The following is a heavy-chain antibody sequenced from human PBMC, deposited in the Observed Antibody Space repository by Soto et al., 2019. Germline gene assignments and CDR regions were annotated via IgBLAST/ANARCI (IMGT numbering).Heavy chain of an antibody. CDR3: AIVSVRRGYYAAIGF. CDR2: ISGSGGST. V-gene: IGHV3-23*01. J-gene: IGHJ3*01. CDR1: GFTFSNYD. D-gene: IGHD3-22*01. Sequence: PGGSLRLSCAASGFTFSNYDMSWVRQAPGKGLDWVSTISGSGGSTYYADSVKGRFTISRDNSKNTLYLQMNSLRAEDTAVYYCAIVSVRRGYYAAIGFWGPGIMVSV.